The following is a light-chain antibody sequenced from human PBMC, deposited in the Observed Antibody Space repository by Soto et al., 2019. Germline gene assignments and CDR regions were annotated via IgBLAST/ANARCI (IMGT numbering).Light chain of an antibody. CDR2: RNN. J-gene: IGLJ3*02. CDR1: SSNIGSNY. CDR3: AAWDDSLSGPV. V-gene: IGLV1-47*01. Sequence: QSALTQPPSASGTPGQRVTISCSGSSSNIGSNYVYWYQQLPGTAPKLLIYRNNQRPSGVPDRFSGSKSGTSASLAISGLRSEDEADYYCAAWDDSLSGPVFGGGTKATVL.